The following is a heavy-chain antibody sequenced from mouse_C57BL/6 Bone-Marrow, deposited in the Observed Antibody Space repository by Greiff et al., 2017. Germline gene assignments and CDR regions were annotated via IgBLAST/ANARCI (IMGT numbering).Heavy chain of an antibody. J-gene: IGHJ3*01. CDR2: INPGSGGT. CDR1: GYAFTNYL. CDR3: ARYYGSRGAWFAY. Sequence: VQVVESGAELVRPGTSVKVSCKASGYAFTNYLIEWVKQRPGQGLEWIGVINPGSGGTNYNETFKGKATLTADTSSSTAYMQLSSLTSEDSAVYFCARYYGSRGAWFAYWGQGTLVTVSA. D-gene: IGHD1-1*01. V-gene: IGHV1-54*01.